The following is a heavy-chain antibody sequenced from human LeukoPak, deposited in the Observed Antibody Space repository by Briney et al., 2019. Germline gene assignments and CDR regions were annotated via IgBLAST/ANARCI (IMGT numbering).Heavy chain of an antibody. CDR3: ARDPPRFWSGYYQGVYYFDY. J-gene: IGHJ4*02. CDR1: GFTFSSYS. CDR2: ISSSSSYI. V-gene: IGHV3-21*01. Sequence: PGGSLRLSCAASGFTFSSYSMNWVRQAPGKGLEWVSSISSSSSYIYYADSVKGRFTISRDNAKNSLYLQMNSLRAEDTAVYYCARDPPRFWSGYYQGVYYFDYWGQGTLVTVSS. D-gene: IGHD3-3*01.